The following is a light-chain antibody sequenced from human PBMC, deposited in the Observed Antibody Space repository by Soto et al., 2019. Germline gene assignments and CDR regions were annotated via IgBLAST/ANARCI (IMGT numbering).Light chain of an antibody. CDR2: CAS. J-gene: IGKJ4*01. CDR1: QSVSSN. V-gene: IGKV3-15*01. CDR3: QQYNNWPPLT. Sequence: IVMTQSPATLSLSPGARATLSCRASQSVSSNLAWYQQKPGQAPRLLIYCASTRATGIPARFSGSGSGTEFTLTISSLQSEDFAVYYCQQYNNWPPLTFGGGTKVDIK.